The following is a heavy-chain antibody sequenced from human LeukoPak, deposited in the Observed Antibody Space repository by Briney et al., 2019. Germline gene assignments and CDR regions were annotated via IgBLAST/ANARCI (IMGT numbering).Heavy chain of an antibody. Sequence: PSETLSLTCTVSGGSISSGDYYWSWIRQPPGKGLEWIGYIYYSGSTYYNPSLKSRVTIPVDTSKNQFSLKLSSVTAADTAVYYCARTMVRGVIFDYWGQGTLVTVSS. D-gene: IGHD3-10*01. J-gene: IGHJ4*02. CDR1: GGSISSGDYY. CDR3: ARTMVRGVIFDY. V-gene: IGHV4-30-4*01. CDR2: IYYSGST.